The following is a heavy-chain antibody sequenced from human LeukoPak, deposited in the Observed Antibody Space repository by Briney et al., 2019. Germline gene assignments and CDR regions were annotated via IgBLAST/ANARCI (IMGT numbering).Heavy chain of an antibody. V-gene: IGHV3-30*02. CDR1: GFTLSSYG. Sequence: GGSLRLSCAASGFTLSSYGMHWVRQAPGKVLEWVAFIRYDGSNKYYADSVKGRFTISRDNSKNTLYLQMNSLRAEDTAVYYCAKAGLLYINYYYYYMDVWGKGTTVTVSS. CDR2: IRYDGSNK. D-gene: IGHD2-2*02. J-gene: IGHJ6*03. CDR3: AKAGLLYINYYYYYMDV.